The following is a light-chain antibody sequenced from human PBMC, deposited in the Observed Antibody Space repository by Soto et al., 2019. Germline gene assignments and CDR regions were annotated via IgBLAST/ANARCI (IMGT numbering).Light chain of an antibody. CDR3: QQYGSSPRIT. J-gene: IGKJ5*01. V-gene: IGKV3-20*01. CDR2: GAS. Sequence: EIVLTQSPGTLSLSPGERATLSCRASQSVSSSYLAWYQQKPGQAPRLLIYGASSRATGIPDRFSGSGSGTDSTLTISRLEPEDFAVYYRQQYGSSPRITFGQGTRLEIK. CDR1: QSVSSSY.